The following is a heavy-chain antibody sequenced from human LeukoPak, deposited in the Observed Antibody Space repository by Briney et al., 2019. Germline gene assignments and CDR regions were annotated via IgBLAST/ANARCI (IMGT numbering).Heavy chain of an antibody. D-gene: IGHD6-6*01. CDR2: ISGNSSII. J-gene: IGHJ4*02. CDR3: AKGRCASSTRDH. CDR1: GFTFSSHA. V-gene: IGHV3-23*01. Sequence: GGSLRLSCAASGFTFSSHAMSWVRQAPGKGLEWVSLISGNSSIIDYADSVKGRFTISRDNSENTLSLQMDGLRDDDTAVYYCAKGRCASSTRDHWGQGTLVTVSS.